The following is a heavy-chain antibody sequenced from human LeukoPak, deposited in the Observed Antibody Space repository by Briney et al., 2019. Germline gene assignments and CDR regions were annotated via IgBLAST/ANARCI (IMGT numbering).Heavy chain of an antibody. CDR3: ARDFRGVDPRYYYYYYMDV. CDR1: GGSISSYY. V-gene: IGHV4-4*07. Sequence: PSETLSLTCTVSGGSISSYYWSWIRQPAGKGLEWIGRIYTSGSTNYNPSLKSRVTMSVDTSKNQFSLKLSSVTAADTAVYYCARDFRGVDPRYYYYYYMDVWGKGTTVTISS. J-gene: IGHJ6*03. D-gene: IGHD3-10*01. CDR2: IYTSGST.